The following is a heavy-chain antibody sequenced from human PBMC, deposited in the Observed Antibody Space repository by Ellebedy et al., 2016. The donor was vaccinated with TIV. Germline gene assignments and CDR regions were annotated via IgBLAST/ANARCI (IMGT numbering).Heavy chain of an antibody. CDR1: GFTFSGYA. Sequence: GESLKISCVASGFTFSGYAMSWVRQAPGKGLEWVSAIVGSGGTTYYADSVKGRFTFSRDNSKNTLYLQMNSLRAEDTAVYYCAKYLTGWKVDYWGPGTLVTVSS. V-gene: IGHV3-23*01. D-gene: IGHD3-9*01. CDR3: AKYLTGWKVDY. J-gene: IGHJ4*02. CDR2: IVGSGGTT.